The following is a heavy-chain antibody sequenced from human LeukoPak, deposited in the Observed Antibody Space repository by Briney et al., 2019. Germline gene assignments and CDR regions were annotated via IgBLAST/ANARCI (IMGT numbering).Heavy chain of an antibody. CDR2: IRHDGSIK. V-gene: IGHV3-30*02. CDR3: AKDSLTDIDY. J-gene: IGHJ4*02. D-gene: IGHD3-9*01. CDR1: GFTFRIYG. Sequence: PGGSLRLSCAASGFTFRIYGMYWVRQAPGKGLEWVAFIRHDGSIKYYADSVKGRFTISRDNSKNTLYLQLNSLRAEDTAVYYCAKDSLTDIDYWGQGTLVTVSS.